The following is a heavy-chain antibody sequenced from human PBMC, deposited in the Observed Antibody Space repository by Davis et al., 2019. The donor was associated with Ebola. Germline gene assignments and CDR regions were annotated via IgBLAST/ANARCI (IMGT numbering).Heavy chain of an antibody. CDR3: ARAAAASTGSAFDI. J-gene: IGHJ3*02. CDR1: GFTFSSYA. CDR2: ISGSGGST. V-gene: IGHV3-23*01. Sequence: GESLKIPCAASGFTFSSYAMSWVRQAPGKGLEWVSAISGSGGSTYYADSVKGRFTISRDNSKNTLYLQMNSLRAEDTAVYYCARAAAASTGSAFDIWGQGTMVTVSS. D-gene: IGHD6-13*01.